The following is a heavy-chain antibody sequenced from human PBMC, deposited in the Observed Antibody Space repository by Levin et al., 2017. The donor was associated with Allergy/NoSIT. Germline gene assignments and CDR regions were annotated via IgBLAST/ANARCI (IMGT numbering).Heavy chain of an antibody. CDR3: ARESHSYGDY. CDR2: IKEDGSEK. J-gene: IGHJ4*02. V-gene: IGHV3-7*01. Sequence: GGSLRLSCAASGFTFGNFWMAWVRQAPGKGLEWVANIKEDGSEKFYGDSVRGRFTVSRDNAKNSLYLQMSSLRAEDTAVYYCARESHSYGDYWGQGTLVTVSS. CDR1: GFTFGNFW. D-gene: IGHD5-18*01.